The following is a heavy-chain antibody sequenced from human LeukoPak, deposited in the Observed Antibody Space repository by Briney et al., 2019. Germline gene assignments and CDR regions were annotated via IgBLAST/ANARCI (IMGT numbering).Heavy chain of an antibody. Sequence: SETLSLTCTVSGGSISSYYWSWIRQPAGKGLEWIGRIYTSGSTNYNPSLKSRVTMSVDTSKNQFSLKLSSVTAADTAVYYCARAQYCSSTSCYLRVFDPWGQGTLVTVSS. CDR3: ARAQYCSSTSCYLRVFDP. CDR2: IYTSGST. V-gene: IGHV4-4*07. D-gene: IGHD2-2*01. J-gene: IGHJ5*02. CDR1: GGSISSYY.